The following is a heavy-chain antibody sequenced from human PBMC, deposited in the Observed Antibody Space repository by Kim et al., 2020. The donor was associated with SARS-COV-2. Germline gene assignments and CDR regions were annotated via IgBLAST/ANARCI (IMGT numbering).Heavy chain of an antibody. J-gene: IGHJ6*03. CDR1: GYTFTSYD. CDR3: ARGESIFGVVPYYYYMDV. Sequence: ASVKVSCKASGYTFTSYDINWVRQATGQGLEWMGWMNPNSGNTGYAQKFQGRVTMTRNTSISTAYMELSSLRSEDTAVYYCARGESIFGVVPYYYYMDVWGKGTTVTVSS. V-gene: IGHV1-8*01. CDR2: MNPNSGNT. D-gene: IGHD3-3*01.